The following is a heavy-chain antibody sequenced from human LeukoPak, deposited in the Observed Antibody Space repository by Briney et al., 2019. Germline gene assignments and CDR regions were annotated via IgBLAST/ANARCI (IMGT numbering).Heavy chain of an antibody. Sequence: GGSLRLSCAASGFTFNPYSMNWVRQAPGKGLEWLSFISSTSTTSYADSVKGRFTISRDNAKKSLFLQMSSLRVEDTAVYYCARSCGADCRLIDYWGQGTLVTVSS. V-gene: IGHV3-69-1*01. CDR3: ARSCGADCRLIDY. CDR2: ISSTSTT. J-gene: IGHJ4*02. CDR1: GFTFNPYS. D-gene: IGHD2-21*02.